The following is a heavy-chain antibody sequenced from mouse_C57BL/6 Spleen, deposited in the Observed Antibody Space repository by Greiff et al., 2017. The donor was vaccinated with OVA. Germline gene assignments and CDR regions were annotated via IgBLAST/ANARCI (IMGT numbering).Heavy chain of an antibody. V-gene: IGHV1-75*01. CDR3: AREEGGYGGNYYYARDY. CDR2: IFPGSGST. D-gene: IGHD2-2*01. Sequence: QVQLKESGPELVKPGASVKISCKASGYTFTDYYINWVKQRPGQGLEWIGWIFPGSGSTYYNEKFKGKATLTVDKSSSTAYMLLSSLTSEDSAVYFCAREEGGYGGNYYYARDYWGQGTSVTVSS. CDR1: GYTFTDYY. J-gene: IGHJ4*01.